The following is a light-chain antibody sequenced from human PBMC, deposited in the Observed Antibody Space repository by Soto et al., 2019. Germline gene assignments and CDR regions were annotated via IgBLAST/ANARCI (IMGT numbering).Light chain of an antibody. J-gene: IGKJ4*01. CDR1: QYIRYD. Sequence: AIEMNQSPSSLSASVGDRVTITCRASQYIRYDLGWYQQKPGKAPKVLIQAASSLQSGVPSRFSGSGSGTDFTLTISSLQPEDFATYYCLQDYTYPLTFGGGTKVEIK. V-gene: IGKV1-6*02. CDR2: AAS. CDR3: LQDYTYPLT.